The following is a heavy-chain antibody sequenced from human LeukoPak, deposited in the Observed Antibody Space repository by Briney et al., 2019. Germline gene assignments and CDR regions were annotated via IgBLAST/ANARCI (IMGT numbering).Heavy chain of an antibody. CDR2: IYPGDSDT. Sequence: PGESLKISCKGSGYSFTSYWIGWVRHMPGKGLEWMGIIYPGDSDTRYSPSFQGQVTISADKSISTAYLQWSSLKASDTAMYYCARRDYGDYASNWFDPWGQGTLVTVSS. D-gene: IGHD4-17*01. CDR3: ARRDYGDYASNWFDP. V-gene: IGHV5-51*01. CDR1: GYSFTSYW. J-gene: IGHJ5*02.